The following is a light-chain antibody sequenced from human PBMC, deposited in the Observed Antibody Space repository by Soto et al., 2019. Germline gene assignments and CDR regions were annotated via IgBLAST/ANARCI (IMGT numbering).Light chain of an antibody. Sequence: DIDMKQNHPTRAAYVEDADTSTCRASQTISGWLAWYQQRPGKAPKLLIYAASSLQSGVPSRFSGSGSGTDFALSISSLQPEEFATYYCQQSYSTPRTFGGGTKVDIK. CDR1: QTISGW. CDR3: QQSYSTPRT. V-gene: IGKV1-39*01. J-gene: IGKJ4*01. CDR2: AAS.